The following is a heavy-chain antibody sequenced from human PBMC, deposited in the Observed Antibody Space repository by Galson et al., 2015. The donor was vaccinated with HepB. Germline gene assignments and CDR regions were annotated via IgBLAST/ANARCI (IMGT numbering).Heavy chain of an antibody. V-gene: IGHV4-4*02. CDR1: GGPISSRNW. CDR3: ASLGYCSGTADCYGTS. CDR2: IYHSGTT. D-gene: IGHD2-15*01. Sequence: SETLSLTCAVSGGPISSRNWWSWVRQPPGKGLEWIGEIYHSGTTNYNPSLKSRLTISVDKSKNQFSLKLSSVTAADTAMYYCASLGYCSGTADCYGTSWGQGTLVTVSS. J-gene: IGHJ5*02.